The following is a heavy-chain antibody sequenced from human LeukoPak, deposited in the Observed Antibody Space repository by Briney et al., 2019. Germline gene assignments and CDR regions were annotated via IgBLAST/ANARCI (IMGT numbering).Heavy chain of an antibody. CDR1: GGSISSYY. Sequence: PSETLSLTCTVSGGSISSYYWSWIRQPPGKGLEWIGYIYYSGSTNYNPSLKSRVTISVDTSKNQLSPRLTSVTAADTAVYYCTKEPLPWGQGTLVTVSS. CDR3: TKEPLP. CDR2: IYYSGST. V-gene: IGHV4-59*12. J-gene: IGHJ4*02.